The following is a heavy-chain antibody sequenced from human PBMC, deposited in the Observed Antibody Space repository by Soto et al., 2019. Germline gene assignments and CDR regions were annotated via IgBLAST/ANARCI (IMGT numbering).Heavy chain of an antibody. D-gene: IGHD2-21*01. CDR2: ISAYNGNT. V-gene: IGHV1-18*01. CDR1: GYTFTSYG. CDR3: ARDLNSGAVDY. Sequence: SVKVSSKASGYTFTSYGISWVQQAPGQGLEWKGWISAYNGNTKYAQKIQGRITMTTNTSTSTAYMELRSLRSDDTAVYYCARDLNSGAVDYWGQGTTVTVSS. J-gene: IGHJ4*02.